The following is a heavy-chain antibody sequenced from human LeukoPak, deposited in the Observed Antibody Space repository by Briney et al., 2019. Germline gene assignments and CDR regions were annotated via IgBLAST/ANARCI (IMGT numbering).Heavy chain of an antibody. D-gene: IGHD3-22*01. CDR3: ARLGNYDSGGYYLDY. Sequence: PSETLSLTCTVSGGSISSSSDYWGWIRQPPGTGLEWIGSIYYSGSTYYNPSLKSRVTISVDTSKNQFSLKLTSMTAADTAVYYCARLGNYDSGGYYLDYWGQGILVTVSS. J-gene: IGHJ4*02. V-gene: IGHV4-39*01. CDR1: GGSISSSSDY. CDR2: IYYSGST.